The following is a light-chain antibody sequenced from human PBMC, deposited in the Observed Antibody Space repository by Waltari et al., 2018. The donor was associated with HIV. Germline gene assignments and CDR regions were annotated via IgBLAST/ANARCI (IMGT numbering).Light chain of an antibody. CDR2: DVS. CDR3: SSYTSSTTDV. CDR1: SSDVGGYNF. J-gene: IGLJ1*01. Sequence: QSALTQPASVSGSPGQSITISCTGTSSDVGGYNFVSWYQQHPGKAPKLTMYDVSHRPSGVSNRFSGSKSGNTASLTISGLQAEDEADYYGSSYTSSTTDVFGTGTKVTVL. V-gene: IGLV2-14*03.